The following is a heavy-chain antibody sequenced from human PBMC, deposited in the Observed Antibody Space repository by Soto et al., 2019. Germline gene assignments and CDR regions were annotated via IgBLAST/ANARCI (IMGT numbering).Heavy chain of an antibody. V-gene: IGHV1-2*04. CDR1: GYTFTGYY. D-gene: IGHD2-8*01. CDR2: INPNSGGT. Sequence: GASVNFSCNASGYTFTGYYIHRVRQSPVQVLEWLGWINPNSGGTNYAQKFQGWVTMTRDTSISTAYMELSRLRSDDTAVYFCARGHSTDCSNGVCSFFYNHEMDVWGQGTTVTVSS. CDR3: ARGHSTDCSNGVCSFFYNHEMDV. J-gene: IGHJ6*02.